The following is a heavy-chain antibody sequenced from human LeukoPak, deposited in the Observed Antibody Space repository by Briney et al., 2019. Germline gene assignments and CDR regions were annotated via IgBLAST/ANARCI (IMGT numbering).Heavy chain of an antibody. Sequence: SETLSLTCAVYGGSFSGYYWIWIRQPPGKGLEWIGEINHSGSTHYNPSLKSRVTMSVDTSKNQFSMKLSSVTAADTAVYYCARDETTPLPGAYWGQGTLVTVSS. CDR3: ARDETTPLPGAY. J-gene: IGHJ4*02. D-gene: IGHD4-17*01. CDR2: INHSGST. V-gene: IGHV4-34*01. CDR1: GGSFSGYY.